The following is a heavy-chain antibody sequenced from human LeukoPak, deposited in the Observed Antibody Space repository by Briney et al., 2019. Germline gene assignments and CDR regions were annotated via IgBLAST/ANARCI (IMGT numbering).Heavy chain of an antibody. J-gene: IGHJ4*02. V-gene: IGHV4-61*08. D-gene: IGHD2-2*01. CDR2: IYYAGST. CDR1: GGSVSSGGYF. CDR3: ARDVVPASIAFGY. Sequence: SETLSLTCTVSGGSVSSGGYFWSWFRPATGKGLEWVGYIYYAGSTNYNPSLKSRLTISVDTSKNQVSLKLRSVTAADTSVYHCARDVVPASIAFGYWGQGTLVTVSS.